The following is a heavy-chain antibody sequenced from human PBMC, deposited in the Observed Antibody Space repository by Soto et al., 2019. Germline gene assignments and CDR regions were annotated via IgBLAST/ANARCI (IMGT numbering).Heavy chain of an antibody. Sequence: GGSLRLSCVASGFTFSSYAMSWVRQAPGKGLEWVSAISGSGGSTYYADSVKGRFTISRDNSKNTLYLQMNSLRAEDTAVYYCAKVLSYYYDSSGYITRWGQGTMVTVSS. CDR1: GFTFSSYA. D-gene: IGHD3-22*01. CDR3: AKVLSYYYDSSGYITR. J-gene: IGHJ3*01. V-gene: IGHV3-23*01. CDR2: ISGSGGST.